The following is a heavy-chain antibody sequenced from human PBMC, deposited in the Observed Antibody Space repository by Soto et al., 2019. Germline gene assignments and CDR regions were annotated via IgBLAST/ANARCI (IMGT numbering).Heavy chain of an antibody. CDR2: INWDGSST. D-gene: IGHD7-27*01. Sequence: GGSLSLSCAASGFTFNDYTFKWARQAPGKGLEWVSLINWDGSSTYYADSVKGRFTISRDNSNASLYLQMNSLRTEDTALYYCAKDTLGYFDYWGQGTPVTVAS. V-gene: IGHV3-43*01. J-gene: IGHJ4*02. CDR1: GFTFNDYT. CDR3: AKDTLGYFDY.